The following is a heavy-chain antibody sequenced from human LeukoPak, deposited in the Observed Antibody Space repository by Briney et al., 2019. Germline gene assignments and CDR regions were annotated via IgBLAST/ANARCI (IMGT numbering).Heavy chain of an antibody. CDR2: FSASGST. J-gene: IGHJ6*02. D-gene: IGHD2-15*01. V-gene: IGHV4-4*07. CDR3: ARSHCSGGSCNSYYYYGMDV. CDR1: GGSISSYF. Sequence: SETLSLTCTVSGGSISSYFWSWIRRPAGKGLEWIGRFSASGSTNYNPSLKRRVTMSVDTSKNQFSLRLSSVSAADTAVYYCARSHCSGGSCNSYYYYGMDVWGQGTTVTVSS.